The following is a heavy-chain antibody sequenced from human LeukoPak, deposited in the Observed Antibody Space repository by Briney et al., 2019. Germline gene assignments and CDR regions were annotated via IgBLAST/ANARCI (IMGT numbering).Heavy chain of an antibody. CDR3: ARTTEGGYTYDYFYYYYMDV. CDR2: IYHSGST. Sequence: NPAETLSLTCTVSGYSISSGYYWGWIRQPPEKGLEWIGSIYHSGSTYYNPSLKSRVTISVDTSKNQYSLKLRFVTAADTAVYYCARTTEGGYTYDYFYYYYMDVWGKGTTVTISS. D-gene: IGHD5-18*01. V-gene: IGHV4-38-2*02. J-gene: IGHJ6*03. CDR1: GYSISSGYY.